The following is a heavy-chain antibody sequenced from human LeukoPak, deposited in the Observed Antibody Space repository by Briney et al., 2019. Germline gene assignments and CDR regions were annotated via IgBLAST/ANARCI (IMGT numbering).Heavy chain of an antibody. J-gene: IGHJ4*02. V-gene: IGHV4-59*01. CDR1: GGSISSYY. Sequence: SETLSLTCTVSGGSISSYYWSWIRQPPGKGLEWIGYIYYSGTTNYNPSLKSRVTISADTSKNHFSLKLSSVTAADTAVYYCARGVYIAAAQYGYWGQGTLVTVSS. CDR2: IYYSGTT. D-gene: IGHD6-13*01. CDR3: ARGVYIAAAQYGY.